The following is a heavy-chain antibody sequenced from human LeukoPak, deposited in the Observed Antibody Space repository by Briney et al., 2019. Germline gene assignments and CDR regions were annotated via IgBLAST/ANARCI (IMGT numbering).Heavy chain of an antibody. J-gene: IGHJ4*02. CDR2: INPNSGGT. D-gene: IGHD3-22*01. CDR3: ARGAPYDSSGYYFGLDY. V-gene: IGHV1-2*02. CDR1: GYTFTCYY. Sequence: ASVKVSCKASGYTFTCYYMHWVGQARGQGREWMGWINPNSGGTNYAQKFQGRVTMTRDTSISTAYMELSRLRSDDTAVYYCARGAPYDSSGYYFGLDYWGQGTLVTVSS.